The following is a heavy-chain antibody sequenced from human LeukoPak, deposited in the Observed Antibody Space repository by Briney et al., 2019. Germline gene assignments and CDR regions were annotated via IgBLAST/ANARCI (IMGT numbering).Heavy chain of an antibody. V-gene: IGHV4-38-2*02. CDR1: GYSISSGYY. CDR2: IYVSGST. Sequence: PSETLSLTCTVSGYSISSGYYWGWIRQPPGKGLEWIGRIYVSGSTNYNPSLKSRVTISVDTSKDQFSLKLNSVTAADTVVYYCARGSSWYDYWGQGTLVTVSS. D-gene: IGHD6-13*01. J-gene: IGHJ4*02. CDR3: ARGSSWYDY.